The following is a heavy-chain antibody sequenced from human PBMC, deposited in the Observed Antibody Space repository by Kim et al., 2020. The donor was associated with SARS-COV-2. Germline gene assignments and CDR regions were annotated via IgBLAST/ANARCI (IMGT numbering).Heavy chain of an antibody. J-gene: IGHJ4*01. D-gene: IGHD5-12*01. V-gene: IGHV3-53*05. CDR1: GFSVSDNY. CDR3: TTYRYNTRDGWTGFDY. CDR2: IYSDGTP. Sequence: GGSLRLSCAASGFSVSDNYMTWVRQAPGKGLEWVSAIYSDGTPYYADAVRGRFIVSRDGSKNTLFLQMNGPRAEDAAMYFCTTYRYNTRDGWTGFDYWG.